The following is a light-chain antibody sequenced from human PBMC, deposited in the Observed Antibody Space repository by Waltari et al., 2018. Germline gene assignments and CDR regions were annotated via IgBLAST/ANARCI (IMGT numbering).Light chain of an antibody. J-gene: IGKJ4*01. Sequence: DIVMTPSPDSLPLSLVAMATIHSNSITPVLLISNKKNYLAWYQQKPGQPPKLLIYWASTRESGVPDRFSGSGSGTDFTLTISSLQAEDVAVYYCQQYYSSPPLTFGGGTKVEIK. V-gene: IGKV4-1*01. CDR1: TPVLLISNKKNY. CDR2: WAS. CDR3: QQYYSSPPLT.